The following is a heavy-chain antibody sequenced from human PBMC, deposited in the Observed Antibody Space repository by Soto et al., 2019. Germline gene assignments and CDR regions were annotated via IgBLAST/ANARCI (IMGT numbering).Heavy chain of an antibody. CDR2: ISGSGGST. CDR3: AKDLAAYYYYGMDV. CDR1: GFTFSSYA. V-gene: IGHV3-23*01. Sequence: GGSLRLSCAASGFTFSSYAMSWVRQAPGKGLEWVSAISGSGGSTYYADSVKGRFTISRDNSKNTLYLQMNSLRAEDTAVYYCAKDLAAYYYYGMDVWGQGTTVTVSS. D-gene: IGHD3-16*01. J-gene: IGHJ6*02.